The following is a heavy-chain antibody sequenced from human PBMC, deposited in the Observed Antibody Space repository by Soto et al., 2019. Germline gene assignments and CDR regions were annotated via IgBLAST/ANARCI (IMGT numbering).Heavy chain of an antibody. CDR3: VILQDFWVVSDFFDY. Sequence: SETLSLTCAVSGYSISSSNWWGWIRQPPGKGLEWIGYISYSGTTYYNPSLKSRVTMSVDTSKNQFSLKLTSVTAADTAVYYCVILQDFWVVSDFFDYWSQGALVTVSS. CDR1: GYSISSSNW. D-gene: IGHD2-15*01. CDR2: ISYSGTT. J-gene: IGHJ4*02. V-gene: IGHV4-28*01.